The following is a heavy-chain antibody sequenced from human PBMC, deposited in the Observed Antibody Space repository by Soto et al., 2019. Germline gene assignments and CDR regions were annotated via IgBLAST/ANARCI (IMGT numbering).Heavy chain of an antibody. CDR1: GYTFTTYG. D-gene: IGHD2-15*01. J-gene: IGHJ4*02. Sequence: GASVKVSCKASGYTFTTYGISWVRQAPGQGLEWMAWIDTYNSHTNYAQKFQGRVTMTTDTSTSTAYMELRSPRSDDTAVYYCAREYCSGGSCYGPDYWGQGTLVTVSS. V-gene: IGHV1-18*01. CDR3: AREYCSGGSCYGPDY. CDR2: IDTYNSHT.